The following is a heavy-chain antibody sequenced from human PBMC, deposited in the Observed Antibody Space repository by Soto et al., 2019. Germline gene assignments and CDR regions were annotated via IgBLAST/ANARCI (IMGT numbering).Heavy chain of an antibody. CDR2: MWHDGSYS. Sequence: QVLLLESGGGVVQPGTSLRLSCAASGFTFRKHVMHWVRQSPGKGLEWLAAMWHDGSYSYQADSVRGRFTFSRDNSKNTVYVQMNDLRPEDTAVYYCAREADAFDFWGQGTMVIVSS. J-gene: IGHJ3*01. V-gene: IGHV3-33*01. CDR1: GFTFRKHV. CDR3: AREADAFDF.